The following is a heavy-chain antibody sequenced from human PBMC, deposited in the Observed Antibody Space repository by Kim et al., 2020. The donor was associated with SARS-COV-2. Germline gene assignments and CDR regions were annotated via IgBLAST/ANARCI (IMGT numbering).Heavy chain of an antibody. CDR3: ARGQLRHEGFDY. V-gene: IGHV3-21*01. CDR1: GFTFSSYS. D-gene: IGHD4-17*01. CDR2: ISSSSSYI. J-gene: IGHJ4*02. Sequence: GGSLRLSCAASGFTFSSYSMNWVRQAPGKGLEWVSSISSSSSYIYYADSVKGRFTISRDNAKNSLYLQMNSLRAEDTAVYYCARGQLRHEGFDYWGQGTLVTVSS.